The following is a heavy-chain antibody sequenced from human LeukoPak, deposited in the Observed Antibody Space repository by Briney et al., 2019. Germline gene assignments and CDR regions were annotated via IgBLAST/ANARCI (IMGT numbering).Heavy chain of an antibody. V-gene: IGHV1-2*02. CDR3: ARAPFCAAGNCFLHTVAS. CDR2: IDTNTGDT. Sequence: ASVKVSCKASGYTFTAYYMHWVRQRHGQGLELMGWIDTNTGDTKYAQKFQGRVTITRATSIATAYMELRSMISDDTAVYYCARAPFCAAGNCFLHTVASWGPGTLVTVSS. CDR1: GYTFTAYY. J-gene: IGHJ4*02. D-gene: IGHD2-21*01.